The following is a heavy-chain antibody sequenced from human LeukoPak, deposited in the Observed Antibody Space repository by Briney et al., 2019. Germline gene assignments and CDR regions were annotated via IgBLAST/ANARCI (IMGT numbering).Heavy chain of an antibody. D-gene: IGHD3-22*01. CDR3: ARSYYYDSSGRPLPYYYYGMDV. J-gene: IGHJ6*02. V-gene: IGHV1-3*01. CDR1: GYTFTSYA. Sequence: ASVKVSCKASGYTFTSYAMHWVRQAPGQRLEWMGWINAGNGNTKYSQKFQGRVTITRDTSASTAYMELSSLRSEDTAVYYCARSYYYDSSGRPLPYYYYGMDVWGQGTTVTVSS. CDR2: INAGNGNT.